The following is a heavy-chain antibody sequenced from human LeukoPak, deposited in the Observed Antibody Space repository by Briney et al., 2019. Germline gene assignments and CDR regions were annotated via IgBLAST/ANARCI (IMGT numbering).Heavy chain of an antibody. CDR2: ISGSGGST. J-gene: IGHJ4*02. Sequence: GGSLRLSCAASGFTFSSYGMSWVRQAPGKGLEWVSAISGSGGSTYYADSVKGRFTISRDKSKNTLYLQMNSLRAEDTAVYYCAKDTGIVGATTFDYWGQGTLVTVSS. CDR3: AKDTGIVGATTFDY. V-gene: IGHV3-23*01. D-gene: IGHD1-26*01. CDR1: GFTFSSYG.